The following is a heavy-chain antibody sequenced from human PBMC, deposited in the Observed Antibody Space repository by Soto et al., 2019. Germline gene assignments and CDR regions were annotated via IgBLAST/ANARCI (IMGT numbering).Heavy chain of an antibody. J-gene: IGHJ1*01. CDR3: ARDRVESGYPEYCQH. Sequence: VQLVESGGGLIQPGGSLRLSCAASGFTVSSNYMSWVRQAPGKGLEWVSVIYSGGSTYYADSVKGRFTISRANSKNTLYLQMNSLRAEDTAVYYCARDRVESGYPEYCQHWGQGTLVTVSS. CDR2: IYSGGST. D-gene: IGHD3-22*01. V-gene: IGHV3-53*01. CDR1: GFTVSSNY.